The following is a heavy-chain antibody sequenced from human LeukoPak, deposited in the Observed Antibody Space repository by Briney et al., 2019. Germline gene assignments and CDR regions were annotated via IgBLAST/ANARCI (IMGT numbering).Heavy chain of an antibody. CDR3: AKFLPTHIVVANYYFDY. J-gene: IGHJ4*02. D-gene: IGHD2-21*01. Sequence: GGSLRLSCAASGFTFSSYAMSWVRQAPGKGLEWVSAISGSGGSTCYADSVEGRFTISRDNSKNTLYLQMNSLSAEDTAVYYCAKFLPTHIVVANYYFDYWGQGTLVTVSS. CDR1: GFTFSSYA. V-gene: IGHV3-23*01. CDR2: ISGSGGST.